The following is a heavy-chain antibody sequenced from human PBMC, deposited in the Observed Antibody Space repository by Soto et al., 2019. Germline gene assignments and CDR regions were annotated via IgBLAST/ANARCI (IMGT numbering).Heavy chain of an antibody. CDR1: GFTFSSYA. Sequence: GGSLRLSCAASGFTFSSYAMSWVRQAPGKGLEWLAVIWFDGSKKYYADSVKGRFTISRDNSKNTVYLDMNSLTADDSGVFYCARAHTMMILDRFDPWGHGTLVTVSS. CDR2: IWFDGSKK. CDR3: ARAHTMMILDRFDP. J-gene: IGHJ5*02. D-gene: IGHD3-22*01. V-gene: IGHV3-33*08.